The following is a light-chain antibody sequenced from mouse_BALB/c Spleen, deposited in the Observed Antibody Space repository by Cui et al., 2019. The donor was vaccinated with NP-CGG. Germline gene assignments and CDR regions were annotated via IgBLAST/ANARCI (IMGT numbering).Light chain of an antibody. CDR2: GTT. J-gene: IGLJ1*01. CDR3: ALWYSNHWV. CDR1: TGAFATSTY. Sequence: QAVVTQESAPTTLPWETVTLPCRPSTGAFATSTYANWVQEKPDHLFTGLIGGTTNRAPGVPAGFSGSLIGDKAALTITGAQTEDEAIYFCALWYSNHWVFGGGTKLTVL. V-gene: IGLV1*01.